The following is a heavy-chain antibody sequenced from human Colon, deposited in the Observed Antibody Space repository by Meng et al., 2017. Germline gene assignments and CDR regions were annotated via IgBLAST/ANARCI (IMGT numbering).Heavy chain of an antibody. V-gene: IGHV1-8*01. D-gene: IGHD1-26*01. CDR1: GYTFTALD. CDR2: INPNSGET. J-gene: IGHJ4*02. CDR3: ARGIWEGFDY. Sequence: QVQLVQSGAEVKKPGASVRVSCKASGYTFTALDINWVRQATGQGLEWMGWINPNSGETGYAQKFQGRSTMTRDTSISTFYMELSSLTSDDTAVYYCARGIWEGFDYWGQGALVTVSS.